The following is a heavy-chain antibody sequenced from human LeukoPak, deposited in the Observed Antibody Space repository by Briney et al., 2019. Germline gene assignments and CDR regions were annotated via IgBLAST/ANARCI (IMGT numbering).Heavy chain of an antibody. CDR2: MPYDANVSDNEIP. CDR1: GDSIKNSGWS. Sequence: SETLSLTCIISGDSIKNSGWSWAWVRQPPGKELEWIRTMPYDANVSDNEIPSYNPSLKSRVTISADTSKNQLSLKVNSVTAADTAAYYCARLTLTGVGGRGWFDFWGQGTLVIVSS. CDR3: ARLTLTGVGGRGWFDF. D-gene: IGHD3-3*01. J-gene: IGHJ5*01. V-gene: IGHV4-39*01.